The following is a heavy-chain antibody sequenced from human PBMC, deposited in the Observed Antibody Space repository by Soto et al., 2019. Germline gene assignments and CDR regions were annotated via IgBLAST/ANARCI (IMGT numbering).Heavy chain of an antibody. CDR2: ITPFNGNT. CDR1: GYTFTYRY. Sequence: QMQLVQSGAEVKKTGSSVKVSCKASGYTFTYRYLHWVRQAPGQALEWMGWITPFNGNTNYAKKFQDRVTITRDRSMSTAYMELSSLRSEDTAMYYCASPSWGSWGRDYDAFDIWGQGTMVTVSS. CDR3: ASPSWGSWGRDYDAFDI. J-gene: IGHJ3*02. D-gene: IGHD4-17*01. V-gene: IGHV1-45*02.